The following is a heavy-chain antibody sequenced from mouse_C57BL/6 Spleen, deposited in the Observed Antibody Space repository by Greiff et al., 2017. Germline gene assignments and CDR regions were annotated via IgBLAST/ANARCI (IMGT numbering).Heavy chain of an antibody. CDR2: IHPNSGST. CDR3: ARRQGAQAPDY. V-gene: IGHV1-64*01. Sequence: VQLQQSGAELVKPGASVKLSCKASGYTFTSYWMHWVKQRPGQGLEWIGMIHPNSGSTNYNEKFKSKATLTVDKSSSTAYMQLSSLTSEDSAVYYCARRQGAQAPDYWGQGTTLTVSS. D-gene: IGHD3-2*02. CDR1: GYTFTSYW. J-gene: IGHJ2*01.